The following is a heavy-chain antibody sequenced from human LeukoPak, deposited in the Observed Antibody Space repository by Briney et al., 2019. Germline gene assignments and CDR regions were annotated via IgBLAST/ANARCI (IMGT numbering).Heavy chain of an antibody. CDR1: GFTFSSYE. D-gene: IGHD4-11*01. CDR3: ARVPLPGYSKGDY. CDR2: ISSSGSTI. J-gene: IGHJ4*02. V-gene: IGHV3-48*03. Sequence: GGSLRLSCAASGFTFSSYEMNWVRQAPGKGLEGVSYISSSGSTIYYADSVKGRFTISGDNAKNSLYLQMNSLRAEDTAVYYCARVPLPGYSKGDYWGQGTLVTVSS.